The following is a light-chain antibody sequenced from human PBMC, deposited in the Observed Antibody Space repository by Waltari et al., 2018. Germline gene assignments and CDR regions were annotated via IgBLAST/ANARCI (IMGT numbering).Light chain of an antibody. CDR3: QSSDNSGTFVI. J-gene: IGLJ2*01. V-gene: IGLV3-25*03. CDR1: ALAKEF. Sequence: SYELTQPPSVSVSPGQTARITCSGDALAKEFAYWYPQKAGQAPVMGMFKDTERPSGVPGRFSGSSSGTTVTLTISGVQAEDEADYYCQSSDNSGTFVIFGGGTKVTVL. CDR2: KDT.